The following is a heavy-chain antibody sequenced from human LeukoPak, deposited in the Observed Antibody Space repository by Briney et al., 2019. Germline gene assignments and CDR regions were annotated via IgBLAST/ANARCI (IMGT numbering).Heavy chain of an antibody. CDR1: GGSISSYY. J-gene: IGHJ3*02. V-gene: IGHV4-4*07. CDR2: IYGSGST. Sequence: PSETLSLTCNVSGGSISSYYWSWIRQPAGKGLEWIGRIYGSGSTNYNPSLKSRVTMSVDTSKNQFSLKLTSVTAADTAVYYCARDLYDSSGYGAFDIWAKGQWSPSLQ. CDR3: ARDLYDSSGYGAFDI. D-gene: IGHD3-22*01.